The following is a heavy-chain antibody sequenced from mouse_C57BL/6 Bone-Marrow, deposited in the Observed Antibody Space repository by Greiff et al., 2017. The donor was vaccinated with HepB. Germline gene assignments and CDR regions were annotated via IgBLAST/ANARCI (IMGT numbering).Heavy chain of an antibody. CDR2: IDPNSGGT. J-gene: IGHJ4*01. V-gene: IGHV1-72*01. Sequence: VKLQQPGAELVKPGASVKLSCKASGYTFTSYWMHWVKQRPGRGLEWIGRIDPNSGGTKYNEKFKSKATLTVDKPSSTAYMQRSSLTSEDSAVYYCARGCNYAMDYWGQGTSVTVSS. CDR1: GYTFTSYW. CDR3: ARGCNYAMDY.